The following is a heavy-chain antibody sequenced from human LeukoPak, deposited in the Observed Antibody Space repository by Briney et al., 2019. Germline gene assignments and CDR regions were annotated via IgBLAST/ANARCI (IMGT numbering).Heavy chain of an antibody. CDR1: GGSISSSSYY. CDR3: ARRGGYCSSTSCSNWFDP. CDR2: IYYSGST. J-gene: IGHJ5*02. Sequence: SETLSLTCTVSGGSISSSSYYWGWIRQPPGKGLEWIGSIYYSGSTYYNPSLKSRVTISVDTSKNPFSLKLSSVTAADTAVYYCARRGGYCSSTSCSNWFDPWGQGTLVTVSS. D-gene: IGHD2-2*01. V-gene: IGHV4-39*01.